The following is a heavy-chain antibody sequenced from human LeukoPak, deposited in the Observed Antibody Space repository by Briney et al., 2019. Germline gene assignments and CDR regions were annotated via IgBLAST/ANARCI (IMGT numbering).Heavy chain of an antibody. J-gene: IGHJ4*02. CDR1: GLSLSNYG. CDR2: ISGSGGST. V-gene: IGHV3-23*01. Sequence: GGSLRLSCAVSGLSLSNYGMSWVRQAPGKGLQWVAGISGSGGSTNYADSVKGRFTISRDNPKNTLYLQINRVRAEDTAVYFCAKRGVVIRVILVGFHKEAYYFDYWGQGALVTVSS. CDR3: AKRGVVIRVILVGFHKEAYYFDY. D-gene: IGHD3-22*01.